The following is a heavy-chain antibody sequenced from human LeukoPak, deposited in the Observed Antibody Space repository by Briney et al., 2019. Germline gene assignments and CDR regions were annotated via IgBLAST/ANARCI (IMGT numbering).Heavy chain of an antibody. Sequence: GGSLRLSCAASGFTFSSYWMSWVRQAPGKGLEWVANIKQDGSEKYYVDSVKGRFTISRDNAKNSLYLQMNSLRAEDTAVYYCAKDPPIYGSGPRYFDYWGQGTLVTVSS. CDR2: IKQDGSEK. CDR1: GFTFSSYW. V-gene: IGHV3-7*03. CDR3: AKDPPIYGSGPRYFDY. D-gene: IGHD3-10*01. J-gene: IGHJ4*02.